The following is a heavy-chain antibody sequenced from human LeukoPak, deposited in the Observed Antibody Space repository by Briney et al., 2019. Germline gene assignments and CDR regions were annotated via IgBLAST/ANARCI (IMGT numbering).Heavy chain of an antibody. Sequence: SETLSLTCGVSGGSITSTNYWTWVRQPPGKGLEWIGEVNLQGSTNYNPSLMGRVAISVDMSGHHISLQLTSVTAADTAVYYCAREGGPYRPLDYSGQGTLVT. CDR1: GGSITSTNY. V-gene: IGHV4-4*02. CDR3: AREGGPYRPLDY. CDR2: VNLQGST. J-gene: IGHJ4*02.